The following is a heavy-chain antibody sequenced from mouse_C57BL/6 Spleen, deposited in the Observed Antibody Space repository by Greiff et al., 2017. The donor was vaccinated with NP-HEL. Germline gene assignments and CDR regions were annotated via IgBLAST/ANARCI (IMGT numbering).Heavy chain of an antibody. Sequence: VQLQQPGAELVKPGASVKLSCKASGYTFTSYWMQWVNQRPGQGLEWIGEIDPSDSYTNYNQKFKGKATLTVDTSSSTAYMQLSSLTSEDSAVYYCARSSYYYGSSWFAYWGQGTLVTVSA. CDR2: IDPSDSYT. CDR3: ARSSYYYGSSWFAY. V-gene: IGHV1-50*01. J-gene: IGHJ3*01. D-gene: IGHD1-1*01. CDR1: GYTFTSYW.